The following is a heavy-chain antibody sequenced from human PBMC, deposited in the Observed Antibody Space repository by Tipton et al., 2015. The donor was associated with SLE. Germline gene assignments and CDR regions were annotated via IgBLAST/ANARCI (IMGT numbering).Heavy chain of an antibody. CDR3: ARIRDLSSSRYPNPVRFDP. V-gene: IGHV4-34*01. CDR1: GGSFSGYY. Sequence: TLSLTCTVYGGSFSGYYWTWIRQPPGKGLEWIGEINHSRSTNYNPSLKSRVTISVDTSKNQFSLELSSVTAADTALYYCARIRDLSSSRYPNPVRFDPWGQGTLVTVSS. D-gene: IGHD2-21*02. J-gene: IGHJ5*02. CDR2: INHSRST.